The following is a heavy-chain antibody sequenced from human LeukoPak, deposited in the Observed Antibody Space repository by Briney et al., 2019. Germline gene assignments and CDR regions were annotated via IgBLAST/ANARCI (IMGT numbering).Heavy chain of an antibody. Sequence: GGSLRLSCAASGFTFSSYSMNWVRQAPGKGLEWVSSISSSSSYIYYADSVKGRFTISRDNAKNSLYLQMNSLRAEDTAVYYCATDPVDCTNGVCYRIWDYWGQGTLVTVSS. V-gene: IGHV3-21*01. CDR3: ATDPVDCTNGVCYRIWDY. D-gene: IGHD2-8*01. CDR2: ISSSSSYI. J-gene: IGHJ4*02. CDR1: GFTFSSYS.